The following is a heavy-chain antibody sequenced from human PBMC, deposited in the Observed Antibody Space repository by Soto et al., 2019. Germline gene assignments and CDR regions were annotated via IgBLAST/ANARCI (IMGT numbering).Heavy chain of an antibody. V-gene: IGHV4-31*03. Sequence: SETLSLTCTVSGGSISSGGYYWSWIRQHPGKGLEWIGYIYYSGSTYYNPSLKSRVTISVDTSKNQFSLKLSSVTAADTAVYYCARAGQQLVLWNWFDPWGQGTLVTVSS. D-gene: IGHD6-13*01. CDR1: GGSISSGGYY. CDR3: ARAGQQLVLWNWFDP. CDR2: IYYSGST. J-gene: IGHJ5*02.